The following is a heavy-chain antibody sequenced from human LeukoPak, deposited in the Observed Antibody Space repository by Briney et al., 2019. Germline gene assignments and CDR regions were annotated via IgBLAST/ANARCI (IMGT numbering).Heavy chain of an antibody. J-gene: IGHJ6*02. D-gene: IGHD6-13*01. CDR2: ISAYNGNT. CDR1: GYTFTGYY. V-gene: IGHV1-18*04. Sequence: ASVKVSCKASGYTFTGYYMHWVRQAPGQGLEWMGWISAYNGNTNYAQKLQGRVTMTTDTSTSTAYMELRSLRSDDTAVYYCARTAPGIAAVYYYYYGMDVWGQGTTVTVSS. CDR3: ARTAPGIAAVYYYYYGMDV.